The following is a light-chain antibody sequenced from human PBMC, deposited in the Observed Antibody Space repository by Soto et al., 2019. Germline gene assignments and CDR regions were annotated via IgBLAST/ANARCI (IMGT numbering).Light chain of an antibody. CDR3: SSYSSISPYV. Sequence: QSVLTQPASVSGSPGQSITSSCTGTSSDVGGYNFVSWYQQHPGKAPKLMIYDVRNRPSGVSNRFSGSKSVNTASLTISGLQAEDEADYYCSSYSSISPYVFGTGTKVPDL. J-gene: IGLJ1*01. V-gene: IGLV2-14*01. CDR2: DVR. CDR1: SSDVGGYNF.